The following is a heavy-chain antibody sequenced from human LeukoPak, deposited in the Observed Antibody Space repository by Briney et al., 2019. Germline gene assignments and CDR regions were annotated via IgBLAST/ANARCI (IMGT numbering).Heavy chain of an antibody. D-gene: IGHD5-12*01. CDR2: ISPHNGNT. V-gene: IGHV1-18*04. CDR3: ARDHLDIVPTIYSF. Sequence: ASVKVSCKASGYTFTGYYMHWVRQAPGQGLEWLGWISPHNGNTNYAQKFQGRVTLTTDTSANTAYLELRSLRSDDTALYYCARDHLDIVPTIYSFWGQGTLVTVSS. J-gene: IGHJ4*02. CDR1: GYTFTGYY.